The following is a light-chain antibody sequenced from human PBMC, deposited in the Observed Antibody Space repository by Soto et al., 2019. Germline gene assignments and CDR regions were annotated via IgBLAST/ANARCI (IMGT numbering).Light chain of an antibody. CDR3: QQYSRLWT. Sequence: EIVLTQSPGTLSLSEGERATLSCRASQSVSSNYLAWYQQKPGQAPRLLIYGASSRATGIPDRFSGSGSGTDFTLTISRLEPEDFAVYYCQQYSRLWTFGQGTKVDIK. CDR1: QSVSSNY. V-gene: IGKV3-20*01. CDR2: GAS. J-gene: IGKJ1*01.